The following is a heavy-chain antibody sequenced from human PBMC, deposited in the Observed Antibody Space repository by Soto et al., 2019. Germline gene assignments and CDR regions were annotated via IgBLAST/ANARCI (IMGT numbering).Heavy chain of an antibody. Sequence: SVKVSCKTSGVSFSSSAVHWVLQARGHRLQWIGWIDVGSANANYADSVKGRFTIPRDNAKNSLSLQMSSLRAEDTAVYYCARASSGYGYYFDSWGQGALVTVSS. CDR1: GVSFSSSA. D-gene: IGHD3-22*01. CDR3: ARASSGYGYYFDS. V-gene: IGHV1-58*01. CDR2: IDVGSANA. J-gene: IGHJ4*02.